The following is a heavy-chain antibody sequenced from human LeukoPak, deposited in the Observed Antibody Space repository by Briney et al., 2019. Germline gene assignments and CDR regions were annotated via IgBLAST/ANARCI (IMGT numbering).Heavy chain of an antibody. D-gene: IGHD3-9*01. CDR2: IYYSGST. CDR1: GGSISSYY. J-gene: IGHJ5*02. CDR3: AREPIHYDILTGPLWGWFDP. Sequence: SETLSLTCTVSGGSISSYYWSWIRQPPGKGLEWIGYIYYSGSTNYNPSLKSRVTISVDTSKNQFSLKLSSVTAADTAVYYCAREPIHYDILTGPLWGWFDPWGQGTLVTVSS. V-gene: IGHV4-59*01.